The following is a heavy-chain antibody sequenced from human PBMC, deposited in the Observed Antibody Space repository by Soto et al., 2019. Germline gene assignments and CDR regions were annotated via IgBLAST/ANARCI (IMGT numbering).Heavy chain of an antibody. V-gene: IGHV4-59*12. D-gene: IGHD3-9*01. CDR1: GGSISSYY. CDR3: ARDRVDYDILTGYYPYYGMDV. J-gene: IGHJ6*02. CDR2: AHDSWGS. Sequence: PSETLSLTCTVSGGSISSYYWSWIRQPPGKGLEWIGYAHDSWGSHYNPSLKSRVAISLDTSKSQFSLKLTSVTATDTAVYYCARDRVDYDILTGYYPYYGMDVWGQGTTVTVSS.